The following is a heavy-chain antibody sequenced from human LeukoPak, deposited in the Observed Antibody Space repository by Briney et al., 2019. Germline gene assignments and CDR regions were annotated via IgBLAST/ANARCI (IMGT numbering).Heavy chain of an antibody. J-gene: IGHJ4*02. V-gene: IGHV4-61*02. Sequence: SQTLSLTCTVSGGSVTSGNYYWNWIRQPAGKGLEWIGRIYTNGGASYNPSLKSRVTISIDASKNQFSLKLSSVTTADTAVYYCAREPPGYWGQGILVTVSS. CDR1: GGSVTSGNYY. CDR2: IYTNGGA. CDR3: AREPPGY.